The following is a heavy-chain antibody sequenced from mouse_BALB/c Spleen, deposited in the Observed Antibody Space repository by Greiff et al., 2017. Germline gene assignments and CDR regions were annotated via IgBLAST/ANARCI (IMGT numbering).Heavy chain of an antibody. V-gene: IGHV1-67*01. Sequence: QVQLQQSGPELVRPGVSVKISCKGSGYTFTDYAMHWVKQSHAKSLEWIGVISTYYGNTNYNQKFKGKATMTVDKSSSTAYMELARLTSEDSAIYYCARSYYGSSSWFAYWGQGTLVTVSA. CDR3: ARSYYGSSSWFAY. J-gene: IGHJ3*01. D-gene: IGHD1-1*01. CDR2: ISTYYGNT. CDR1: GYTFTDYA.